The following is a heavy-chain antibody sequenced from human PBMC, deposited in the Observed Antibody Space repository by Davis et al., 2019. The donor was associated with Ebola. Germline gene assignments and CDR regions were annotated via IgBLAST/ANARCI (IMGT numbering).Heavy chain of an antibody. CDR2: INPNNGDT. V-gene: IGHV1-2*02. CDR3: ARASPPEYNVWSRNPHYHYFTMDV. J-gene: IGHJ6*02. D-gene: IGHD2-8*01. Sequence: ASVKVSCKASGYTFTEHYMHWVRQAPGQGLEWMGWINPNNGDTKLAQRFQGRVTMTRDTSIGTAYMELSRLRSDDTAVFLCARASPPEYNVWSRNPHYHYFTMDVWGQGTTVTVSS. CDR1: GYTFTEHY.